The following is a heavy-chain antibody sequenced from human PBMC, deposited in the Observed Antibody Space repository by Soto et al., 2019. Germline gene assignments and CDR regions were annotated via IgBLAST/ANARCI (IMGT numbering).Heavy chain of an antibody. CDR3: AREGDDYGDYPEPLFDY. V-gene: IGHV4-59*12. CDR1: GGSISSYY. J-gene: IGHJ4*02. CDR2: IYYSGST. Sequence: QVQLQESGPGLVKPSETLSLTCTVSGGSISSYYWSWIRQPPGKGLEWIGYIYYSGSTNYNPSLKSRVTISVDTSKNQFSLKLSSVTAADTAVYYCAREGDDYGDYPEPLFDYWGQGTLVTVSS. D-gene: IGHD4-17*01.